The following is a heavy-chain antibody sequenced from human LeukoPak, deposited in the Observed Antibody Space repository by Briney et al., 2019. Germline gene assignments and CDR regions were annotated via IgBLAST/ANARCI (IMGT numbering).Heavy chain of an antibody. Sequence: SLRLSCAASGFTFDDYAMHWVRQAPGKGLEWVSGISWNSGSIGYADSVKGRFTISRDNAKNSLYLQMNSLRAEDTALYYCAKAHSSGYLFDIWGQGTMVTVSS. J-gene: IGHJ3*02. D-gene: IGHD3-22*01. V-gene: IGHV3-9*01. CDR2: ISWNSGSI. CDR3: AKAHSSGYLFDI. CDR1: GFTFDDYA.